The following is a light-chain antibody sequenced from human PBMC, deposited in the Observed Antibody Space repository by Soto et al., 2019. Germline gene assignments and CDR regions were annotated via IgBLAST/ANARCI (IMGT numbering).Light chain of an antibody. Sequence: DIQMTQSPSSLSASVGDTVTITCRASQGISNYLAWYQQKPGQVPNLLIYAASTLQSWVPSRFSGSGSGTDFTLTISSLRPEDVATSYCQKYNNAPRTFGQGTKVEI. V-gene: IGKV1-27*01. J-gene: IGKJ1*01. CDR2: AAS. CDR1: QGISNY. CDR3: QKYNNAPRT.